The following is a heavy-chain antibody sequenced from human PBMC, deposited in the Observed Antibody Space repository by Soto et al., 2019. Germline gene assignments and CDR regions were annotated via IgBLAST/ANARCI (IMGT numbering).Heavy chain of an antibody. V-gene: IGHV3-13*05. J-gene: IGHJ6*02. CDR3: ARGRYYYDSSGYYLGGGGSNPGMDV. Sequence: GGSLRLSCAASGFTFSSYDMHWVRQATGKGLEWVSAIGTAGDPYYPGSVKGRFTISRENAKNSLYLQMNSLRAGDTAVYYCARGRYYYDSSGYYLGGGGSNPGMDVWGQGTTVTVSS. CDR1: GFTFSSYD. D-gene: IGHD3-22*01. CDR2: IGTAGDP.